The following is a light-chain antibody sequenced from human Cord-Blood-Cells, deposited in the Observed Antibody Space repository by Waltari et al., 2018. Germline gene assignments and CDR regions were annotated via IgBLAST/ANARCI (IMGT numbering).Light chain of an antibody. Sequence: SSELTQDPAVSVALGQTVRITCQGDSLRSYYARWYQQKPGQAPVLVIYGKNNRPSGIPDRFSGSSSGNTASLTITGAQAEDGADYYCNSRDSSGNHYVFGTGTKVTVL. J-gene: IGLJ1*01. V-gene: IGLV3-19*01. CDR3: NSRDSSGNHYV. CDR2: GKN. CDR1: SLRSYY.